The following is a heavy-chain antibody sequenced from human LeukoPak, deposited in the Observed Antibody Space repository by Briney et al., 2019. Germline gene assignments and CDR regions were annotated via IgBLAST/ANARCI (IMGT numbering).Heavy chain of an antibody. D-gene: IGHD3-10*01. CDR1: GYTCTGYY. J-gene: IGHJ4*02. CDR3: ARDYGSGSYPDY. CDR2: INPNSGGT. V-gene: IGHV1-2*06. Sequence: ASVKVSCKASGYTCTGYYMHWVRQAPGQGLEWMGRINPNSGGTNYAQKFQGRVTMTRDTSISTAYMELSRLRSDDTAVYYCARDYGSGSYPDYWGQGTLVTVSS.